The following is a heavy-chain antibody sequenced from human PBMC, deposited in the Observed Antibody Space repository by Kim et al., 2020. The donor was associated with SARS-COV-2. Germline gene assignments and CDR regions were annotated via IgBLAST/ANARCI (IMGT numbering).Heavy chain of an antibody. J-gene: IGHJ6*02. D-gene: IGHD3-10*01. Sequence: DYAAPVNSRFHISRHESKNTLYLQMNSLKAEDTAVYYCTRFVRSSYGMELWGQGTTVTVSS. V-gene: IGHV3-15*01. CDR3: TRFVRSSYGMEL.